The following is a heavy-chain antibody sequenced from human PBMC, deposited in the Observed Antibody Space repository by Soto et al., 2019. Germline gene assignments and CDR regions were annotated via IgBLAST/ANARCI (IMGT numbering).Heavy chain of an antibody. D-gene: IGHD3-22*01. V-gene: IGHV1-69*13. CDR2: IIPIFGTA. J-gene: IGHJ6*02. CDR3: ARPKYYYDSSGYLGAHGMDV. CDR1: GGTFSSYA. Sequence: LGKVSCEAPGGTFSSYAISWVRQAPGQGLEWMGGIIPIFGTANYAQKFQGRVTITADESTSTAYMELSRLRSEDTAVYYCARPKYYYDSSGYLGAHGMDVWGQGATVTVSS.